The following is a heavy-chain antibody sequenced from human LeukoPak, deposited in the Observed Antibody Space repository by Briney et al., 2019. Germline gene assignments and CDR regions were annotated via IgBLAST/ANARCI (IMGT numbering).Heavy chain of an antibody. D-gene: IGHD2-8*01. CDR2: IDPSDSYT. V-gene: IGHV5-10-1*01. Sequence: GESLKISCKGSGYSFTSYWISWVRQMPGKGLEWMGRIDPSDSYTNYSPSFQGHVTISADKSISTAYLQWSSLKASDTAMYYCAREGAWSQFYFDYWGQGTLVAVSS. CDR3: AREGAWSQFYFDY. CDR1: GYSFTSYW. J-gene: IGHJ4*02.